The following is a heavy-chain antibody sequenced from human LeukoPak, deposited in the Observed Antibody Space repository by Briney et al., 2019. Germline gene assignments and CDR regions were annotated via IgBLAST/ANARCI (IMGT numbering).Heavy chain of an antibody. CDR2: VSNSGSNI. CDR1: GFTFSNYN. J-gene: IGHJ4*02. CDR3: ARDLVGATGRTNDDY. D-gene: IGHD1-26*01. Sequence: GGSLRLSCAASGFTFSNYNMNWVRQAPGKGLEWISYVSNSGSNIYYADSVRGRFTISRDNAKNSLYLQMNSLRAEDTAVYYCARDLVGATGRTNDDYWGQGTLVTVSS. V-gene: IGHV3-48*04.